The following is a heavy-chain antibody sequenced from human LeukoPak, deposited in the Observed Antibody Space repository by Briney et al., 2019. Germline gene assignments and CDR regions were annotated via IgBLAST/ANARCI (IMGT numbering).Heavy chain of an antibody. J-gene: IGHJ4*02. V-gene: IGHV1-8*03. D-gene: IGHD3-3*01. CDR2: MNPNSGNT. Sequence: GASVKVSCKASGYTFTGYYMHWVRQATGQGLEWMGWMNPNSGNTGYAQKFQGRVTITRNTSISTAYMELSSLRSEDTAMYYCARDETYSDVWSGSAGGGKGNYLDYWGQGTLVTVSS. CDR1: GYTFTGYY. CDR3: ARDETYSDVWSGSAGGGKGNYLDY.